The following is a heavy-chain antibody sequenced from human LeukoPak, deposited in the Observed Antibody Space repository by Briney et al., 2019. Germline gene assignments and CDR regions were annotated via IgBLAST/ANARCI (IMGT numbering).Heavy chain of an antibody. CDR1: GASINNYY. CDR3: ARAQIAARRDFDY. J-gene: IGHJ4*02. D-gene: IGHD6-6*01. V-gene: IGHV4-59*01. CDR2: IYSTGDT. Sequence: SETLSLTCTVSGASINNYYWRWVRQPPLKGLQGIGYIYSTGDTSYNPSLESRVTISIDTSKNQCSLNLSSVTAADTAVYYCARAQIAARRDFDYWGQGTLVTVSS.